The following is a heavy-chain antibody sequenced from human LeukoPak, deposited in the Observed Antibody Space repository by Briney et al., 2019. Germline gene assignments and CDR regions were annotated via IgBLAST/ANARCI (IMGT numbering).Heavy chain of an antibody. J-gene: IGHJ4*02. V-gene: IGHV3-33*01. CDR3: ARGRYDFWSGYSVDY. CDR2: IWYDGSNK. D-gene: IGHD3-3*01. CDR1: GFTFSSYG. Sequence: GRSLRLSCAASGFTFSSYGMHWVRQAPGKGLEWVAVIWYDGSNKYYADSVKGRFTISRDNSKDTLYLQMNSLRSEDTAVYYCARGRYDFWSGYSVDYWGQGTLVTVSS.